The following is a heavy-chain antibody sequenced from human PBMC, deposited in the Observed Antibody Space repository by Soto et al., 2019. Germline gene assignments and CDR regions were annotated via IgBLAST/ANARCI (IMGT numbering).Heavy chain of an antibody. CDR1: GGSISSTSYY. D-gene: IGHD2-2*02. J-gene: IGHJ5*02. V-gene: IGHV4-39*01. CDR2: IYYSGST. Sequence: SETLSLTSTVSGGSISSTSYYWGWIRETAEKGLEWIGSIYYSGSTYYNPSLKSRVTISVDTSKNQFSLKLSSVTAADTAVYYCARHGGGYCSSTSCYTGASNWFDPWGQGTLVT. CDR3: ARHGGGYCSSTSCYTGASNWFDP.